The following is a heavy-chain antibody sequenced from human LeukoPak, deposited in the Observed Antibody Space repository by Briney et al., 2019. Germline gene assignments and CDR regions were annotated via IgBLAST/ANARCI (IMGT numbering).Heavy chain of an antibody. CDR1: GFTFSNYA. D-gene: IGHD3-9*01. CDR2: ITGGGSGI. Sequence: GGSLRLSCAASGFTFSNYAMSWVRLAPGKGLEWVSAITGGGSGIYYADSMKSRFTISRDNSKNTLYLQINGLRAEDTAVYYCAKWGDYDVLTGYYVSDYWGQGTLVTVSS. J-gene: IGHJ4*02. V-gene: IGHV3-23*01. CDR3: AKWGDYDVLTGYYVSDY.